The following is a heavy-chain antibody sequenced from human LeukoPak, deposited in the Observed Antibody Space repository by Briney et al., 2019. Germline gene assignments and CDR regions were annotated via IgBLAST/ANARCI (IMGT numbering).Heavy chain of an antibody. CDR1: GFTFSSYA. CDR2: ISGSGGYT. Sequence: GGSLRLSCAASGFTFSSYAMSWVRQAPRKGLEWVSAISGSGGYTYYADSVKGRFTISRDNSKNTLYLQMNSLRAEDTAVYYCAKDPVGYYYDSRTNWFDPWGQGTLVTVSS. D-gene: IGHD3-22*01. J-gene: IGHJ5*02. CDR3: AKDPVGYYYDSRTNWFDP. V-gene: IGHV3-23*01.